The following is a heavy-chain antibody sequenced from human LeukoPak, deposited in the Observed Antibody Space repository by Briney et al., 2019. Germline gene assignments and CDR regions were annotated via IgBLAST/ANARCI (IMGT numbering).Heavy chain of an antibody. Sequence: PSETLSLTCTVSGGSISSGSYYWSWIRQPAGKGLEWIGRIYTSGSTNYNPSLKSRVTISVDTSKNQFSLKLSSVTAADTAVYYCAREVAPDYYDSSGYLIDYWGQGTLVTVSS. D-gene: IGHD3-22*01. V-gene: IGHV4-61*02. CDR3: AREVAPDYYDSSGYLIDY. CDR2: IYTSGST. CDR1: GGSISSGSYY. J-gene: IGHJ4*02.